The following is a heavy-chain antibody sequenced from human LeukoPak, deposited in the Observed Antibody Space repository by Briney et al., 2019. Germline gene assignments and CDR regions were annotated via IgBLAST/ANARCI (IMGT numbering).Heavy chain of an antibody. D-gene: IGHD3-10*01. CDR2: IYHSGST. J-gene: IGHJ5*02. CDR3: ARGGSGSYVGHP. CDR1: GGSISSTNW. V-gene: IGHV4-4*02. Sequence: SETLSLTCAVSGGSISSTNWWSWVRQPPGQGLEWIGEIYHSGSTNYNPSLKSRVTISVDKSKNEFFLKLTSVTAADTAVYFCARGGSGSYVGHPGGQGTLVSVSS.